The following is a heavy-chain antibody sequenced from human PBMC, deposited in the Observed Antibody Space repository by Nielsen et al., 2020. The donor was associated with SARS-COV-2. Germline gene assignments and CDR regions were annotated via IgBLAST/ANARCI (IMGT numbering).Heavy chain of an antibody. CDR3: ARELGYYDILTGYYIGYYGMDV. V-gene: IGHV4-34*01. J-gene: IGHJ6*02. CDR2: INHSGST. Sequence: WIRQPPGKGLEWIGEINHSGSTKYNPSLKSRVTISVDTSKNQFSLKLSSVTAADTAVYYCARELGYYDILTGYYIGYYGMDVWGQGITVTVSS. D-gene: IGHD3-9*01.